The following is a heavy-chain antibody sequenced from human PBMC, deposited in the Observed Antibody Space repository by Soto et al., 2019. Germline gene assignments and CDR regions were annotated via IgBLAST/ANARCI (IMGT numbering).Heavy chain of an antibody. J-gene: IGHJ6*01. D-gene: IGHD6-19*01. CDR1: GFTFSDYY. CDR2: ISSSGSTI. CDR3: ARDIAVAGTVVPYYYGMDV. V-gene: IGHV3-11*01. Sequence: VGSLRLSCAASGFTFSDYYMSWIRQAPGKGLEWVSYISSSGSTIYYADSVKGRFTISRDNAKNSLYLQMNSLRAEDTAAYYCARDIAVAGTVVPYYYGMDVWGQGTSGNVSS.